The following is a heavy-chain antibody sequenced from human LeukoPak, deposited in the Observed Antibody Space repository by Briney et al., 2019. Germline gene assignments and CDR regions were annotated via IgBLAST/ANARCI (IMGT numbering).Heavy chain of an antibody. D-gene: IGHD1-20*01. V-gene: IGHV3-74*01. CDR3: ANFNWNDGLGDY. J-gene: IGHJ4*02. CDR2: INTDGSST. CDR1: GFTFSNYW. Sequence: GGSLRLSCAASGFTFSNYWMHWVRQAPGKGLVWVSRINTDGSSTSYVDSVKGRFTISRDNSKNTLYLQMNSLRAEDTAVYYCANFNWNDGLGDYWGQGTLVTVSS.